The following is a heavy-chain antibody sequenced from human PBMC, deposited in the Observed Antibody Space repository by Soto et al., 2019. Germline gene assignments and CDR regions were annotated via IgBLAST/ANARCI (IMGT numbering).Heavy chain of an antibody. CDR2: ISGSGGST. CDR3: ANSHDYYDSSGYYQPRSMDV. Sequence: GSLRLSCAAAGFTFSSYAMSWVRQAPGKGLEWVSAISGSGGSTYYADSVKGRFTISRDNSKNTLYLQMNSLRAEDTAVYYCANSHDYYDSSGYYQPRSMDVWAKGPRSPSP. J-gene: IGHJ6*02. V-gene: IGHV3-23*01. CDR1: GFTFSSYA. D-gene: IGHD3-22*01.